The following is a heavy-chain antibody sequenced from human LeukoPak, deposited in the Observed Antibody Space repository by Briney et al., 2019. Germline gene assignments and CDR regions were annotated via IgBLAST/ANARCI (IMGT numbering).Heavy chain of an antibody. CDR3: VRISASSGPNCFDP. J-gene: IGHJ5*02. CDR2: ISSDGDST. V-gene: IGHV3-64D*09. D-gene: IGHD1-1*01. CDR1: GFTFSTYA. Sequence: PGGSLRLSCSASGFTFSTYAMHWVRQAPGKGLEYVSAISSDGDSTYNADSVKGRFTISRDNSKNTLYLRMSSLRTEDTAVYYCVRISASSGPNCFDPWGQGTLVTVSS.